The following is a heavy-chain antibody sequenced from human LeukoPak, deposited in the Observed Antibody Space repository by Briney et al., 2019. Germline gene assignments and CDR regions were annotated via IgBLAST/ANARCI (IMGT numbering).Heavy chain of an antibody. V-gene: IGHV3-23*01. CDR3: AKDDLVGAYGPFDY. J-gene: IGHJ4*02. CDR2: ISGSGGST. Sequence: PGGSLRLSCAASGFTFSSYAMSWVRHAPGKGVEWVSAISGSGGSTYYADSVKGRFTISRDNSKNTLYLQMNSLRAEDTAVYYCAKDDLVGAYGPFDYWGRGTRVTVSS. CDR1: GFTFSSYA. D-gene: IGHD1-26*01.